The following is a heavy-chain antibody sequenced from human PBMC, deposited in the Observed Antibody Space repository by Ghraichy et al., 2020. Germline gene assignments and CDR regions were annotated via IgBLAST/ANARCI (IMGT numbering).Heavy chain of an antibody. CDR1: GGSFSGYY. Sequence: GSLRLSCAVYGGSFSGYYWSWIRQPPGKGLEWIGEINHSGSTNYNPSLKSRVTISVDTSKNQFSLKLSSVTAADTAVYYCARGRLERRRNYYYYYMDVWGKGTTVTVSS. J-gene: IGHJ6*03. CDR3: ARGRLERRRNYYYYYMDV. V-gene: IGHV4-34*01. CDR2: INHSGST. D-gene: IGHD5-24*01.